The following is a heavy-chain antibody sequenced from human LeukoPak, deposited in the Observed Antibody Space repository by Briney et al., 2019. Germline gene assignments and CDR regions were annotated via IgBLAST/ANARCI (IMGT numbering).Heavy chain of an antibody. CDR2: ISSSSDTI. CDR1: GFTFSSYS. CDR3: AREASSSGYYFSTHAFDI. Sequence: GGSLRLSCAASGFTFSSYSMNWVRQSPGEGVEWGSYISSSSDTIYYADSVKGRFIISRDNAKNSLYLQIHSLRAEDTAVYYCAREASSSGYYFSTHAFDIWGQGTMVTVSS. D-gene: IGHD3-22*01. V-gene: IGHV3-48*01. J-gene: IGHJ3*02.